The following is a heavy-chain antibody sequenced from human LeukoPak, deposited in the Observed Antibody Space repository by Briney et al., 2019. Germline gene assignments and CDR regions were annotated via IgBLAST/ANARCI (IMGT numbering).Heavy chain of an antibody. D-gene: IGHD6-19*01. CDR2: IYTSGST. CDR1: GGSISSYY. J-gene: IGHJ4*02. V-gene: IGHV4-4*07. CDR3: AREHSSGWSDY. Sequence: SETLSLTCTVSGGSISSYYWSWLRQPAGKGLEWIGRIYTSGSTNYNPSLKSQVTMSVDTCKNQFSLKLSSVTAADTAVYYCAREHSSGWSDYWGQGTLVTVSS.